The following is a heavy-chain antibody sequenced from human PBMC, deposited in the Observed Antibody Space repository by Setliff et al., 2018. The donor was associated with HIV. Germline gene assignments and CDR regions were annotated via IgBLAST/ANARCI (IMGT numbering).Heavy chain of an antibody. J-gene: IGHJ4*02. CDR1: GFRVTDTY. CDR2: IYKAGKT. V-gene: IGHV3-66*01. D-gene: IGHD3-16*01. Sequence: GGSLRLSCEASGFRVTDTYMAWVRQAPGKGLEWVTLIYKAGKTYYADFVKGRFTISRDNAKNSVYLQMHSLRVEDTAVYYCAAVPWGHSSLIIDHWGQGTPVTVSS. CDR3: AAVPWGHSSLIIDH.